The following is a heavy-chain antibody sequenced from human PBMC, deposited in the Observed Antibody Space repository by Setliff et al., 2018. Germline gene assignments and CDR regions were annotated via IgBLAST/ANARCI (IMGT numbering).Heavy chain of an antibody. D-gene: IGHD6-13*01. CDR1: GGSISSSSYY. Sequence: PSETLSLTCTVSGGSISSSSYYWGWIRQPPGKGLEWIGSIYYSGSTYYNPSLKSRITISVDTSKKQFSLKLSSVTATDTAVYYCARVAAYSSSWYYYYGMDVWGQGTTVTVSS. CDR2: IYYSGST. V-gene: IGHV4-39*01. CDR3: ARVAAYSSSWYYYYGMDV. J-gene: IGHJ6*02.